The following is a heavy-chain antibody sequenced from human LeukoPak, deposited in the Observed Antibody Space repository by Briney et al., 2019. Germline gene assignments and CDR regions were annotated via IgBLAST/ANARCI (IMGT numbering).Heavy chain of an antibody. D-gene: IGHD3-10*01. Sequence: GGSLRLSCAASGFTFSSYAMNWVRQAPGKGLEWVSFVSGNGVTTNYADSVKGRFTTSRDNSENTLYLQMNSLRAEVTAVYHSAKVSGDGTDYWGQGTLVTVSS. CDR1: GFTFSSYA. J-gene: IGHJ4*02. V-gene: IGHV3-23*01. CDR2: VSGNGVTT. CDR3: AKVSGDGTDY.